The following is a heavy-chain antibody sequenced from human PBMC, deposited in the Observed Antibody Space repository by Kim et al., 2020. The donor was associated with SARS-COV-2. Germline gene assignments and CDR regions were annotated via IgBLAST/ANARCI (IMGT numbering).Heavy chain of an antibody. J-gene: IGHJ3*02. V-gene: IGHV4-30-2*04. CDR3: ASAKPEYYYDSSGDAFDT. Sequence: KSRVTISVDTSKNQFSLKLSSVTAADTAVYYCASAKPEYYYDSSGDAFDTWGQGTMVTVSS. D-gene: IGHD3-22*01.